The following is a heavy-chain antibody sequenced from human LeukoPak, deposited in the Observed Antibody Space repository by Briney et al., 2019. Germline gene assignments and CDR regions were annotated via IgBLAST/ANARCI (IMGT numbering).Heavy chain of an antibody. J-gene: IGHJ4*02. V-gene: IGHV3-64*01. CDR3: AGGSGSYYDY. CDR2: ISSNGGST. CDR1: GFTFSSYA. Sequence: GGSLRLSCAASGFTFSSYAMLWVRQAPGKGLEYVSAISSNGGSTYYANSVKGRFTISRDNSKNTLYLQMGSLRAEDMAVYYCAGGSGSYYDYWGQGTLVTVSS. D-gene: IGHD1-26*01.